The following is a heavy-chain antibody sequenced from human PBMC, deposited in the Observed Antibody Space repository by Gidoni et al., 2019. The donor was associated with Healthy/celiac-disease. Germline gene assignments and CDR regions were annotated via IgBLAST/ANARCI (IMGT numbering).Heavy chain of an antibody. CDR1: GGSISSSSYY. Sequence: QLQLQESGPGLVKPPETLSLTCTVSGGSISSSSYYWGWIRQPPGKGLEWIGSIYYSGSTYYNPSLKSRVTISVDTSKNQFSLKLSSVTAADTAVYYCASGVVISWGYWGQGTLVTVSS. J-gene: IGHJ4*02. CDR3: ASGVVISWGY. CDR2: IYYSGST. V-gene: IGHV4-39*01. D-gene: IGHD3-3*01.